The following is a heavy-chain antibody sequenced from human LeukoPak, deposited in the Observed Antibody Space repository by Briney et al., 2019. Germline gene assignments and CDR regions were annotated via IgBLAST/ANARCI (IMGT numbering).Heavy chain of an antibody. Sequence: ASVKVSCKASGYTFTGYYMHWVRQAPGQGLEWMGWINANSGDTKYAQKFQGRVTMSRDTSISTAYMELSRLRSDDTAMYYCAREISGYSDYWGQGTLVTVSS. CDR2: INANSGDT. CDR3: AREISGYSDY. V-gene: IGHV1-2*02. CDR1: GYTFTGYY. D-gene: IGHD3-22*01. J-gene: IGHJ4*02.